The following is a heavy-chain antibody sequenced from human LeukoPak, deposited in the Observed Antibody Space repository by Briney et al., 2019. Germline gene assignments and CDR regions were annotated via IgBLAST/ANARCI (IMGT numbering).Heavy chain of an antibody. CDR2: INHSGST. V-gene: IGHV4-34*01. J-gene: IGHJ4*02. CDR3: ARGYGSGSYYGY. CDR1: GGSFSGYD. Sequence: SETLSLTCAVYGGSFSGYDRSWIRQPPGKGLEWIGEINHSGSTNYNPSLKSRVTISVDTSKNQFSLKLSSVTAADTAVYYCARGYGSGSYYGYWGQGTLVTVSS. D-gene: IGHD3-10*01.